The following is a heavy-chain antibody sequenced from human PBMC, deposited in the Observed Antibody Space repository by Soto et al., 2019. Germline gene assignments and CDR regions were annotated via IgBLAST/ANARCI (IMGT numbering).Heavy chain of an antibody. CDR3: TKFRGLTYSTYYMDV. CDR1: GFTFGTYA. V-gene: IGHV3-23*01. D-gene: IGHD2-15*01. J-gene: IGHJ6*03. CDR2: ISGSGRTT. Sequence: EVQLLESGGGLVQPGGSLRLSCAASGFTFGTYAMKWLRQAPGRGLECVSFISGSGRTTCYADSVRGRFTVSRDNSKNRMYLQMTSLRAEDTALYYCTKFRGLTYSTYYMDVWGQGNKVTVSS.